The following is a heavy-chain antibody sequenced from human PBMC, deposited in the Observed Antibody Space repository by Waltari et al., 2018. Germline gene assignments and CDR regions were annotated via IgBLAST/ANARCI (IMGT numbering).Heavy chain of an antibody. CDR2: VDPEVGET. CDR1: GYTLTELS. Sequence: QVQLVQSGAEVKKPGASVKVSCKVSGYTLTELSMHWVRQAPGKGLEWMGGVDPEVGETIYAQNFQGRLPMTQDTSTDTAYMELSSLRSEDTAVYYCATSAYCGGDCYSFFDYWGPGTLVTVSS. J-gene: IGHJ4*02. D-gene: IGHD2-21*02. V-gene: IGHV1-24*01. CDR3: ATSAYCGGDCYSFFDY.